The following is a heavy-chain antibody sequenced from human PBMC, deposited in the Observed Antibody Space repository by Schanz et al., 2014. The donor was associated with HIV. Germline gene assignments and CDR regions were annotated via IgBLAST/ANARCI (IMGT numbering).Heavy chain of an antibody. CDR2: IWYDGSNQ. J-gene: IGHJ4*02. CDR1: GFTFSSFG. Sequence: QVQLAESGGGVVQPGGSLRLSCAASGFTFSSFGMHWVRQAPGEGLEWVALIWYDGSNQYYADSVKGRFTISRDNSKNTLYLQMNSLRAEDTAVYYCARAFSVGQLVRVVDSWGQGTPVTVSS. CDR3: ARAFSVGQLVRVVDS. V-gene: IGHV3-33*01. D-gene: IGHD6-6*01.